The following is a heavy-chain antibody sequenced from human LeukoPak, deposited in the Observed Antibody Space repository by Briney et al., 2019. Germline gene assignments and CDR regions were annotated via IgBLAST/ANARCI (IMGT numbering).Heavy chain of an antibody. CDR2: IRGRGGST. CDR3: AKADYYDSYFDY. V-gene: IGHV3-23*01. J-gene: IGHJ4*02. CDR1: GFTFSDYY. Sequence: PGGSLRLSCAASGFTFSDYYMSWIRQAPGTGLEWVSAIRGRGGSTYYADSVKGRFTISRDNSKNTLYLQMNSLRAEDTAVYYCAKADYYDSYFDYWGQGPLVTVSS. D-gene: IGHD3-22*01.